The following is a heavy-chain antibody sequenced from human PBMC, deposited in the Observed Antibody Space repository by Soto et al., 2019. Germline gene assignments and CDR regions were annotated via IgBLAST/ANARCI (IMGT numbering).Heavy chain of an antibody. J-gene: IGHJ4*02. D-gene: IGHD3-22*01. Sequence: EVQLVESGGGLVQPGGSLRLSCVASGLTFSSYWMDWVRQAPGEGLVWVSRIKSDGSNIAYGDSVKGRFSISRDNGKNTLYLQMDSLRGEDTAVYYCWVSPGYWGQGTLVTVSS. CDR1: GLTFSSYW. V-gene: IGHV3-74*01. CDR2: IKSDGSNI. CDR3: WVSPGY.